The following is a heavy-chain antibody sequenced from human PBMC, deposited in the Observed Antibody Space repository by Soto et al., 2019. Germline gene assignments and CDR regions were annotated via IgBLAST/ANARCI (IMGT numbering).Heavy chain of an antibody. CDR1: GFTFSSYL. CDR3: ARDGLLGYFDY. J-gene: IGHJ4*02. Sequence: GGSLRLSCAASGFTFSSYLMSWVRQAPGKGLEWVANIKPDGSEKWYVDSVKGRFTISRDNSMNTLYLQMNSLRAEDTAVYYCARDGLLGYFDYWGQGTLVTVS. V-gene: IGHV3-7*01. CDR2: IKPDGSEK. D-gene: IGHD3-16*01.